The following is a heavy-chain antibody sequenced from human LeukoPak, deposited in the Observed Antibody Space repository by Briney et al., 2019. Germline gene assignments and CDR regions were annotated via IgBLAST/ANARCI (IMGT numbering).Heavy chain of an antibody. CDR3: VRDLDSSGRDY. CDR1: GFTFSNYG. Sequence: GRSLRLSCAASGFTFSNYGMHWVRQAPGKGLEWVAVIWYDGNNKYYADSVKGRFTNSRDDSKNTLYVQMNSLRAEDTAVYYCVRDLDSSGRDYWGQGTLVTVSS. D-gene: IGHD6-19*01. V-gene: IGHV3-33*08. J-gene: IGHJ4*02. CDR2: IWYDGNNK.